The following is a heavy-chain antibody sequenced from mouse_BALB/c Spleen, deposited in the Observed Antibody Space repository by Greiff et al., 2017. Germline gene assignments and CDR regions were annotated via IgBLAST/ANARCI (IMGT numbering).Heavy chain of an antibody. D-gene: IGHD2-1*01. J-gene: IGHJ3*01. V-gene: IGHV3-6*02. Sequence: EVKVEESGPGLVKPSQSLSLTCSVTGYSITSGYYWNWIRQFPGNKLEWMGYISYDGSNNYNPSLKNRISITRDTSKNQFFLKLNSVTTEDTATYYCARSTMGSWFAYWGQGTLVTVSA. CDR1: GYSITSGYY. CDR3: ARSTMGSWFAY. CDR2: ISYDGSN.